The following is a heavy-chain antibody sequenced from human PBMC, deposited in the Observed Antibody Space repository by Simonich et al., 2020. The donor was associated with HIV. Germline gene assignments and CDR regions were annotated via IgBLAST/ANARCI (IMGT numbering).Heavy chain of an antibody. Sequence: QVQLQQWGAGLLKPSETLSLTCAVYGGSFSCYYWSWIRQPPGKGLEWIGEINHRGSTNYNPSHKSRVTISGDTSKNQVSLKLSSVTAADTAGYYCARRHPTTVTTPYFDYWGQGTLVTVSS. CDR3: ARRHPTTVTTPYFDY. J-gene: IGHJ4*02. D-gene: IGHD4-17*01. V-gene: IGHV4-34*01. CDR2: INHRGST. CDR1: GGSFSCYY.